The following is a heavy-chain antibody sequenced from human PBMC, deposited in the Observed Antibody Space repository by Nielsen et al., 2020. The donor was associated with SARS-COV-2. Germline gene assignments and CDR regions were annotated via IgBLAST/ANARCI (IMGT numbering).Heavy chain of an antibody. D-gene: IGHD3-9*01. V-gene: IGHV4-34*09. J-gene: IGHJ4*02. CDR2: INHSGST. Sequence: WLRQPPGKGLEWIGEINHSGSTNYNPSLKSRVTISVDTSKNQFSLKLSSVTAADTAVYYCARVRAGYYDILTGYSYFDYWGQGTLVTVSS. CDR3: ARVRAGYYDILTGYSYFDY.